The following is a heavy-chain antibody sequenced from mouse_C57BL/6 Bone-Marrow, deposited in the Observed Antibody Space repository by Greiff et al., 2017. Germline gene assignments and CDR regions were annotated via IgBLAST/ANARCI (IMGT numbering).Heavy chain of an antibody. D-gene: IGHD1-1*01. CDR3: VNVGSTYVWFPY. J-gene: IGHJ3*01. Sequence: VQLQQPGAELVRPGSSVKLSCKASGYTFTSYWMDWVKQRPGQGLEWIGNIYPSDSATHYNQKFKDKATLTVDKSSSTAYMQLTSLTSEDSAVYYGVNVGSTYVWFPYWGQGTLVTVSA. CDR1: GYTFTSYW. CDR2: IYPSDSAT. V-gene: IGHV1-61*01.